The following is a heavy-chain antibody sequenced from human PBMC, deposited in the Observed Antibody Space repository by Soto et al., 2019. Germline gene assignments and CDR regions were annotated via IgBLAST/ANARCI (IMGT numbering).Heavy chain of an antibody. V-gene: IGHV1-69*04. CDR2: IIPILGIA. CDR3: ARDWRGYSYGHHHMDV. Sequence: ASVKVSCKASGGTFSSYTISWVRQAPGQGLEWMGRIIPILGIANYAQKFQGRVTITADKSTGTAYMELSSLRSEDTAVYYCARDWRGYSYGHHHMDVWGKGTTVTASS. D-gene: IGHD5-18*01. CDR1: GGTFSSYT. J-gene: IGHJ6*03.